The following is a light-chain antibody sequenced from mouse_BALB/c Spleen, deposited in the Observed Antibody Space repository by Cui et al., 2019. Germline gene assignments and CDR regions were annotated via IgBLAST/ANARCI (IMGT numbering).Light chain of an antibody. CDR1: QDVSTA. CDR2: WAS. V-gene: IGKV6-25*01. J-gene: IGKJ1*01. Sequence: DIEMTQSHKFISTSVGDRVSITCKASQDVSTAVAWYQQKPGQSPKLLIYWASTRHTGVPDRFTGSGSGTDYTLTISSVQAEDLALYYCQQHYSTPWTFGGGTKLEIK. CDR3: QQHYSTPWT.